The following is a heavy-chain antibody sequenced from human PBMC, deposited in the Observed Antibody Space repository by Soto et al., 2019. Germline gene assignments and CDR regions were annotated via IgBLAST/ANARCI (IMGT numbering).Heavy chain of an antibody. CDR2: IIPIFGTA. J-gene: IGHJ5*02. D-gene: IGHD6-6*01. CDR1: GGTFSSYA. CDR3: ARDGGGRIAARPGWFDP. V-gene: IGHV1-69*01. Sequence: QVQLVQSGAEVKKPGSSVKVSCKASGGTFSSYAISWVRQAPGQGLEWMGGIIPIFGTANYAQKFQGRVTITADESTSTAYMELSSLRSEDTAVYYCARDGGGRIAARPGWFDPGGQGTLVTVSS.